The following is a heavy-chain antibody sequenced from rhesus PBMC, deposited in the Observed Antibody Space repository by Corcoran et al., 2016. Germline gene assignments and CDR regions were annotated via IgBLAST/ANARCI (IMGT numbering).Heavy chain of an antibody. Sequence: QVQLQESGPGLVKPSETLSLTCAVSGGSISGSFWSWIRQPPGKGLEWIGYVGGNIETPYYNPSLKSRVTISTDTSKNQFSLRLSSVTAADTAVYFCTGSPSSNGGYYQGRFDVWGAGVLVTVSS. CDR3: TGSPSSNGGYYQGRFDV. J-gene: IGHJ5-1*01. D-gene: IGHD3-28*01. CDR1: GGSISGSF. CDR2: VGGNIETP. V-gene: IGHV4-165*02.